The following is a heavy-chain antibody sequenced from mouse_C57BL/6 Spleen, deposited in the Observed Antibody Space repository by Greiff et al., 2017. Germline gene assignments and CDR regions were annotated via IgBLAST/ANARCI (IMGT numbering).Heavy chain of an antibody. CDR3: AKGTIYYGKGEAMDY. J-gene: IGHJ4*01. D-gene: IGHD2-1*01. CDR2: ILPGSGST. V-gene: IGHV1-9*01. CDR1: GYTFTGYW. Sequence: QVQLQQSGAELMKPGASVKLSCKATGYTFTGYWIEWVQQRPGHGLEWIGEILPGSGSTNYNEKFKGKATFTADTSSNTAYMQLSSLTTEDSAIYYCAKGTIYYGKGEAMDYWGQGTSVTVSS.